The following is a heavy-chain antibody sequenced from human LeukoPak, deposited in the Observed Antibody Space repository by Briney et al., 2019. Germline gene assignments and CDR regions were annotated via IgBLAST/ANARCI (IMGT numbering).Heavy chain of an antibody. J-gene: IGHJ4*02. CDR1: GVTLSDHH. CDR2: SRNKAHSYTT. Sequence: GGSLRLSCAASGVTLSDHHMDWVRQPPGKGLEWIGRSRNKAHSYTTEYAASVKGRFAIFRDDSNNSLYLQMNSLNSEDTAVYYCARVRYGGYDFDQWGQGTLVTVSS. CDR3: ARVRYGGYDFDQ. V-gene: IGHV3-72*01. D-gene: IGHD4-17*01.